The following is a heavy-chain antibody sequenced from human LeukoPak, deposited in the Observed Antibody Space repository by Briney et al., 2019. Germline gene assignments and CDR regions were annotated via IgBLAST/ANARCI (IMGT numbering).Heavy chain of an antibody. D-gene: IGHD3-10*02. CDR2: IDGTGSSI. J-gene: IGHJ4*02. V-gene: IGHV3-48*02. CDR1: GFTLNTSS. Sequence: GGSLRLSCAASGFTLNTSSMNWVRQAPGRGLEWVSYIDGTGSSIYYAESVRGRFTISRDTAKTSLYLQMNSLRDDDTAVYFCARMFQDWGQGTLATVSS. CDR3: ARMFQD.